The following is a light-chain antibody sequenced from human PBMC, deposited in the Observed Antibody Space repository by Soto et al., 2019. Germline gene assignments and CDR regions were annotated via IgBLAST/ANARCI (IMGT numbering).Light chain of an antibody. CDR3: QQYNNWPRT. CDR2: GAS. CDR1: QSVSST. V-gene: IGKV3-15*01. J-gene: IGKJ1*01. Sequence: EIVMTQSPATLSVSPGERATLSCRASQSVSSTLAWYQQKPGQAPRLLIYGASTRATGIPARFSGSGSGTDFTFTISTLQSEDFAVYYCQQYNNWPRTLGQGTKVEIK.